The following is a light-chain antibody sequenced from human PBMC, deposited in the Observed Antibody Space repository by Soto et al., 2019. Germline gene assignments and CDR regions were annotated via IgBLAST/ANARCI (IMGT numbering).Light chain of an antibody. CDR2: AAS. CDR1: QDISSS. CDR3: QHLNDYRYT. J-gene: IGKJ2*01. V-gene: IGKV1-9*01. Sequence: DIQLTQSPSFLSASVGDRVTITCRASQDISSSLAWYQHNPGKAPKLLIYAASTLQNGVPSSFSGSASGTEFTLTICSLQSEDFATYYCQHLNDYRYTFGQGTKVEIK.